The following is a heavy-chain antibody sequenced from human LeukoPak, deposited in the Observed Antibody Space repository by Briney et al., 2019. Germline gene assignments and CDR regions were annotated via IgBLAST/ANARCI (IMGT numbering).Heavy chain of an antibody. CDR2: IYYSGST. V-gene: IGHV4-59*01. CDR3: AREGRIVGATVRALDI. Sequence: SETLSLTCTVSGGSLSSYYWSWIRQPPGKGLEWIGYIYYSGSTNYNPSLKSRVTISVDTSKNQFSLKLSSVTAADTAVYYCAREGRIVGATVRALDIWGQGTMVTVSS. J-gene: IGHJ3*02. CDR1: GGSLSSYY. D-gene: IGHD1-26*01.